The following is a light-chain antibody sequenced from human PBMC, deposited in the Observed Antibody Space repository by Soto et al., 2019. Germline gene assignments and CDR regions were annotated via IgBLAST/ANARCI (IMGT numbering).Light chain of an antibody. CDR2: AAS. Sequence: DIQMTQSPSSLSASVGDRVTITCRASQRISNYLNWYQQKPGKAPNLLIYAASSLQSGVPSRFSGSESVTDFTLTISSLQPEDFATYYCQQSYSTPSTFGQGTKLEIK. CDR3: QQSYSTPST. J-gene: IGKJ2*01. V-gene: IGKV1-39*01. CDR1: QRISNY.